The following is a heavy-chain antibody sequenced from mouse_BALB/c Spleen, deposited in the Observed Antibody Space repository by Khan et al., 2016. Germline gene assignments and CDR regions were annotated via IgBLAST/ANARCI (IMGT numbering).Heavy chain of an antibody. D-gene: IGHD2-14*01. V-gene: IGHV2-5-1*01. CDR1: GFSLTSYG. Sequence: VQLQESGPSLVQPSQSLSITCTVSGFSLTSYGVHWVRQSPGKGLEWLGVIWRGGSTDYNPAFMSRLSITKDNSRGQVFFKRNSRQADDTAISPCAKSKYDLGYYAMVYCGQVTTVTVSS. CDR3: AKSKYDLGYYAMVY. J-gene: IGHJ4*01. CDR2: IWRGGST.